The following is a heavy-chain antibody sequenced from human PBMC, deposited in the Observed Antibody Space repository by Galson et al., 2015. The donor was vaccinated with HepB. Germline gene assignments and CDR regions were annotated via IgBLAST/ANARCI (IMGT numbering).Heavy chain of an antibody. Sequence: SLRLSCAASGFTFSSYGMHWVRQAPGKGLEWVAVIWFDGSNKYYADSVKGRFTISRDNSKNTLYLQMNSLRAEDTAVYHCARGMGVDGSASYYGYWGQGTLVTVSS. CDR1: GFTFSSYG. CDR3: ARGMGVDGSASYYGY. J-gene: IGHJ4*02. V-gene: IGHV3-33*01. D-gene: IGHD3-10*01. CDR2: IWFDGSNK.